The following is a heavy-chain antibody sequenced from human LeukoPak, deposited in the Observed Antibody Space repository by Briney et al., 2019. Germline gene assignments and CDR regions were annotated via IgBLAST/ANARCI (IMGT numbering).Heavy chain of an antibody. CDR2: ISAYNRNT. Sequence: ASVKVSCKASRYTFTSYGISWVRQAPGQGLEWMGWISAYNRNTNYAQKLQGRVTMTTDTSKSTAYMDLRSLRSDDTAVYYCAGEFGYCGGDCPRPLDYWGQGTLVTVSS. CDR3: AGEFGYCGGDCPRPLDY. J-gene: IGHJ4*02. V-gene: IGHV1-18*01. CDR1: RYTFTSYG. D-gene: IGHD2-21*02.